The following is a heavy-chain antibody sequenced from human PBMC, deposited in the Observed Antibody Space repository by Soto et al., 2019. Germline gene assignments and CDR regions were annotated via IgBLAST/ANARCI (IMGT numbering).Heavy chain of an antibody. CDR1: GFSLTTSGLG. V-gene: IGHV2-5*05. D-gene: IGHD2-21*01. CDR2: IYWDDDA. CDR3: AHVIRGGICN. Sequence: QITLKESGPTLVKPTQTLTLTCNFSGFSLTTSGLGVAWIRQPPGKAPEWLALIYWDDDARHGPSLKERLSIIKDTPKNQVIPTSTNVDPADTGIYFCAHVIRGGICNGGQGTRVTVSS. J-gene: IGHJ1*01.